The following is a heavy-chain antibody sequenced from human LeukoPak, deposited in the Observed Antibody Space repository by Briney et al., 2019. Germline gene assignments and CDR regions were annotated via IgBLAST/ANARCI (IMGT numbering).Heavy chain of an antibody. CDR3: ARGSSSWDRRIDY. CDR2: IYYSGST. J-gene: IGHJ4*02. CDR1: GVSISSYY. V-gene: IGHV4-39*07. D-gene: IGHD6-13*01. Sequence: SETLSLTCTVSGVSISSYYWDWIRQPPGKGLEWIGSIYYSGSTYYNPSLKSRVTISVDTSKNQFSLKVSSVTAADTGVYYCARGSSSWDRRIDYWGQGSLVTVSS.